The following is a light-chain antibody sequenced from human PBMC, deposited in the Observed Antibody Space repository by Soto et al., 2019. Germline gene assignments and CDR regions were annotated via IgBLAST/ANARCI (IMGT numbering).Light chain of an antibody. Sequence: QSVLTQAASVSGSPGQSITISCTGTSSDVGGYNYVSWYQQHPGKAPKLMIYDVSNRPSGVSNRFSGSKSGNTASLTISGLQAEDEADYYCSSYTSNSTPVVFGGGTQLTVL. CDR2: DVS. J-gene: IGLJ2*01. CDR1: SSDVGGYNY. CDR3: SSYTSNSTPVV. V-gene: IGLV2-14*03.